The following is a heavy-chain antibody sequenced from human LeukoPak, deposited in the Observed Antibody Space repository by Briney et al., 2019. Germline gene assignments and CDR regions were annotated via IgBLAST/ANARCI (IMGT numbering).Heavy chain of an antibody. J-gene: IGHJ4*02. Sequence: PSETLSLTCTVSGASISSYFWSWIRQPPGKGLEWIGYIYYTGITNYNPSLKSRVTMSVDTSKNQFSLRLSSVTAADTAVYYCARVHRDHCSGDCYSLDYWGLGTLVTVSA. V-gene: IGHV4-59*01. CDR2: IYYTGIT. CDR3: ARVHRDHCSGDCYSLDY. D-gene: IGHD2-21*02. CDR1: GASISSYF.